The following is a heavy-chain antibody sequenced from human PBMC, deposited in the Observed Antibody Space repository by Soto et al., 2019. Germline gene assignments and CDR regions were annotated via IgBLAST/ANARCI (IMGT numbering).Heavy chain of an antibody. CDR3: STRAYDTNGYYRFDP. V-gene: IGHV4-39*02. D-gene: IGHD3-22*01. Sequence: PSETLSLTSSVSGGSISNRNYYWAWVRQPPGKWLEWIGNIYYDGSTYYHPSFRGRLTISVDTSKNHFSLTLSAVTAADTAMYYCSTRAYDTNGYYRFDPWGQGTLVTVYS. CDR1: GGSISNRNYY. J-gene: IGHJ5*01. CDR2: IYYDGST.